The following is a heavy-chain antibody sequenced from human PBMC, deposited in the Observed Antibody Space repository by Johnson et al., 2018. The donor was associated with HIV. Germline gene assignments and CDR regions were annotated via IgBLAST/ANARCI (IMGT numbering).Heavy chain of an antibody. Sequence: QVQLVESGGGVVQPGRSLRLSCAASGFTFSSYAIHWVRQAPGKGLEWVALIWNDGSNKYFADSVKGRFTISRDNSKNTLHLQMNSLRAEDTAVYYCARPIMELQGVDAFDIWGQGTMVTVSS. V-gene: IGHV3-33*01. J-gene: IGHJ3*02. CDR2: IWNDGSNK. CDR3: ARPIMELQGVDAFDI. CDR1: GFTFSSYA. D-gene: IGHD1-7*01.